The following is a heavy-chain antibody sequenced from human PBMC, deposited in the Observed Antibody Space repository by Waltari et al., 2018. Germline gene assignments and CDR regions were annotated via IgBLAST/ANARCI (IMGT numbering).Heavy chain of an antibody. D-gene: IGHD6-13*01. Sequence: QVQLQESGPGLVKPSETLSLTCTVSGGSISSYSWSWIRQPPGKGLEWIGYIYYSGSTNYNPSLKSRVTISVDTSKNQFSLKLSSVTAADTAVYYCARRPGIAAAWWAFDIWGQGTMVTVSS. CDR3: ARRPGIAAAWWAFDI. J-gene: IGHJ3*02. CDR2: IYYSGST. CDR1: GGSISSYS. V-gene: IGHV4-59*01.